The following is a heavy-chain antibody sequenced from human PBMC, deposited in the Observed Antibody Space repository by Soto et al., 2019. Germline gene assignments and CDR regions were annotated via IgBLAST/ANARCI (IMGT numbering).Heavy chain of an antibody. CDR3: ARDGYHVLMVNVPNLYGMDV. CDR1: GYTFTTYD. J-gene: IGHJ6*02. Sequence: QVQLVQSGPEVKKPGASVKVSCKASGYTFTTYDISWVRQAPGQGLEWMGRISTYNGNTNYPHSVQGRLTMTTDTTTNTAYKERRRLKSYETAVYYCARDGYHVLMVNVPNLYGMDVWGQWITVTVS. CDR2: ISTYNGNT. V-gene: IGHV1-18*01. D-gene: IGHD2-8*01.